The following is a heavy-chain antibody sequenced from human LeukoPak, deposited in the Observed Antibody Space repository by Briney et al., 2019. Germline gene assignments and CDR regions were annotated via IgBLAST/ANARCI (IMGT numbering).Heavy chain of an antibody. CDR2: INHSGST. D-gene: IGHD2-2*01. Sequence: PSETLSLTCAVYGGSFSGYYWSWIRQPPGKGLEWIGEINHSGSTNYNPSLKSRVTISVDTSKNQFSLKLSSVTAADTAVYYCARAPPERDIVVVPAATDAPERCRNWFDPWGQGTLVTVSS. J-gene: IGHJ5*02. CDR3: ARAPPERDIVVVPAATDAPERCRNWFDP. CDR1: GGSFSGYY. V-gene: IGHV4-34*01.